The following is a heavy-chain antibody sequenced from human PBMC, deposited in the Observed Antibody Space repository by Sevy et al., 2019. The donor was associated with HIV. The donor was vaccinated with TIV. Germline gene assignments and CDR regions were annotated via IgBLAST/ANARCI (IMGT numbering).Heavy chain of an antibody. Sequence: SETLSLTCAVSGGSITSTDFSCSWIRQAPGRGLEWIGFIHHAGSTYYNPSFQSRVTISVDRPRNEFSLKLSSVTAADTAVYYCVRALRGGNRAFDIGGQGTMFTVSS. CDR2: IHHAGST. CDR3: VRALRGGNRAFDI. CDR1: GGSITSTDFS. D-gene: IGHD2-15*01. J-gene: IGHJ3*02. V-gene: IGHV4-30-2*01.